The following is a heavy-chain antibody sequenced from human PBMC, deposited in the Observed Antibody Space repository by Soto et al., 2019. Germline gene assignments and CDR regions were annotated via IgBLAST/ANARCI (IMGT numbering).Heavy chain of an antibody. D-gene: IGHD6-19*01. J-gene: IGHJ4*02. CDR1: GYSFTNYW. Sequence: PGESLKISCQASGYSFTNYWIAWVRQVPGKGLEWMGIIYPDDSDTRYNPTFEGHVTISADKSISTAYLQWSSLKASDTAMYYCERTIHTGGSGWFSYYYWGQGSLVTVSS. CDR3: ERTIHTGGSGWFSYYY. CDR2: IYPDDSDT. V-gene: IGHV5-51*01.